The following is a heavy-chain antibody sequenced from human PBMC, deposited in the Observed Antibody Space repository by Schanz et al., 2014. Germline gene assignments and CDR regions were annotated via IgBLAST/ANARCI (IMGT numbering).Heavy chain of an antibody. CDR2: MNPNSGNT. CDR3: ARGNRLQYYDDIWGSYRDPSELDY. CDR1: GYNITSND. J-gene: IGHJ4*02. V-gene: IGHV1-8*01. Sequence: VQLEQSGAEVKKPGSSVKVSCKASGYNITSNDVTWVRQATGQGLEWMGWMNPNSGNTGYAQKFQGRVTMTRNTSISTAYMELSSLRSEDTAFYYCARGNRLQYYDDIWGSYRDPSELDYWGQGTLVTVSS. D-gene: IGHD3-16*02.